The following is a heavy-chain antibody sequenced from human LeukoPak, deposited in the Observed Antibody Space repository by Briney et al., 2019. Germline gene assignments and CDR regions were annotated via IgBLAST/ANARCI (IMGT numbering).Heavy chain of an antibody. CDR1: VSTFTNYC. D-gene: IGHD2-15*01. CDR3: ARSQSGVFDV. CDR2: MNSDGTSI. J-gene: IGHJ3*01. V-gene: IGHV3-74*01. Sequence: GVSLRLSCVVSVSTFTNYCIQWVRQVPGKGLVWVARMNSDGTSIIHADSVKGRFTISRDNAENTLYLQMNSLRPEDTALYYCARSQSGVFDVWGQGTMVIVSS.